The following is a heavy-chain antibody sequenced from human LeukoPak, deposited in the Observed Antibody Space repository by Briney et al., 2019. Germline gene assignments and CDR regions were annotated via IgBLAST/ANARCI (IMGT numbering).Heavy chain of an antibody. CDR2: IIPILGIA. CDR3: ARAYYDSSGYYYPNNWFDP. V-gene: IGHV1-69*04. Sequence: SVKVSCKASGGTFSSYAISWVRQAPGQGLERMGRIIPILGIANYAQKFQGRVTITADKSTSTAYMELSSLRSEDTAVYYCARAYYDSSGYYYPNNWFDPWGQGTLVTVSS. CDR1: GGTFSSYA. J-gene: IGHJ5*02. D-gene: IGHD3-22*01.